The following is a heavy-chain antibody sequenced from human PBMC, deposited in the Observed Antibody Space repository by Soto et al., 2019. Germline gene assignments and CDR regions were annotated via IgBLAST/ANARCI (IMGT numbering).Heavy chain of an antibody. V-gene: IGHV3-21*01. D-gene: IGHD2-2*02. CDR3: ATIPLPGSSGYYSYGMDV. CDR1: GFTFSSYS. J-gene: IGHJ6*02. CDR2: ISTSSSYR. Sequence: EVQLVESGGGLVRPGGSLRLSCAASGFTFSSYSMNWVRQAPGKGLEWVSSISTSSSYRYYVGSVKGRFTISRANAKNSLYLQMNSLGAEDTAVYYCATIPLPGSSGYYSYGMDVWGQGTTVTVSS.